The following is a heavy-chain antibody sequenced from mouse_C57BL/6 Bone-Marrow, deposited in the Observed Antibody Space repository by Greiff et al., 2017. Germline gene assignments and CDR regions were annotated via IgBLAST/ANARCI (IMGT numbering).Heavy chain of an antibody. V-gene: IGHV6-3*01. CDR1: GFTFSNYW. Sequence: DVKLVESGGGLVQPGGSMKLSCVASGFTFSNYWMNWVRQSPEKGLEWVAQIRLKSDNYATHYAESVKGRFTISRDDSKSSVYLQMNNLRAEDTGIYCCTGRGANYYGNWNWGQGTLVTVSA. D-gene: IGHD2-1*01. CDR2: IRLKSDNYAT. J-gene: IGHJ3*01. CDR3: TGRGANYYGNWN.